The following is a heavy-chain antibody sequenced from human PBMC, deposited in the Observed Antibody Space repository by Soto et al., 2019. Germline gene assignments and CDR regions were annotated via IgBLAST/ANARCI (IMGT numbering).Heavy chain of an antibody. V-gene: IGHV3-11*01. D-gene: IGHD2-2*01. CDR3: AKAPFDIAARPSPIDY. CDR1: GFTFSDYY. Sequence: QVQLVESGGALVKPGGSLRLSCAGSGFTFSDYYINWIRQAPGKGLEWISYIDSSGTIRYYADSVRGRFTISRDNARNSVYLQMNSLSAEDTAVYFCAKAPFDIAARPSPIDYWGQGTLVTVSS. CDR2: IDSSGTIR. J-gene: IGHJ4*02.